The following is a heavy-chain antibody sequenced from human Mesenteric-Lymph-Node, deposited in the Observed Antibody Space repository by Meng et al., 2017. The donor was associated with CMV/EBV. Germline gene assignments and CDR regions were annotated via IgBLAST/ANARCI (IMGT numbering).Heavy chain of an antibody. CDR3: ARDGGDSSSCCPVCQCYGMDV. CDR2: IYYSGST. Sequence: SETLSLTCTVSGGSISSSSYYWGWIRQPPGKGLEWIGSIYYSGSTYYNPSLKSRVTISVDTSKNQFSLKLSSVTAADTAVYYCARDGGDSSSCCPVCQCYGMDVWGQGTTVTVSS. CDR1: GGSISSSSYY. J-gene: IGHJ6*02. D-gene: IGHD6-13*01. V-gene: IGHV4-39*07.